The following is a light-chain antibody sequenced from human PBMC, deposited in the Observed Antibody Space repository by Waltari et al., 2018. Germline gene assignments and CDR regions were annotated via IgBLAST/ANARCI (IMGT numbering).Light chain of an antibody. CDR2: NNN. Sequence: QSVLTQPPSASGTPGQPLTISHSGGSSNIGRNPVNWYQQVPATAPKLLIYNNNDRPSGVPDRFSGSKFGTSASLAISGLQSGDEADFFCAIWDDSLNDWVFGGGTKLTVL. V-gene: IGLV1-44*01. CDR1: SSNIGRNP. J-gene: IGLJ3*02. CDR3: AIWDDSLNDWV.